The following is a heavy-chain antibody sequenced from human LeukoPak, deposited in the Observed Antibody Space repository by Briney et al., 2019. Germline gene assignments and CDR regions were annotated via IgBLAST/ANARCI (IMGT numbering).Heavy chain of an antibody. D-gene: IGHD6-13*01. V-gene: IGHV3-30-3*01. Sequence: GGSLRLSCAASGFTFSSYAMHWVRQAPGKGLEWVAVISYDGSNKYYADSVKGRFTISRDNSKNTLYLQMNSLRAEDTAVYYCARDPTFGSSWPYYYYYMDVWGEGTTVTVSS. CDR3: ARDPTFGSSWPYYYYYMDV. J-gene: IGHJ6*03. CDR1: GFTFSSYA. CDR2: ISYDGSNK.